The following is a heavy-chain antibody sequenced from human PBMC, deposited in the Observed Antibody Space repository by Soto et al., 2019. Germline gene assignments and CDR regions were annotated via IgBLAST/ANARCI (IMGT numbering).Heavy chain of an antibody. CDR3: AKSGFGDYVWGSYPTGWFDP. V-gene: IGHV3-23*01. CDR1: GFTFSSYA. J-gene: IGHJ5*02. CDR2: ISGSGGST. Sequence: GGSLRLSCAASGFTFSSYAMSWVRQAPGKGLEWVSAISGSGGSTYYAGSVKGRFTISRDNSKNTLYLQMNSLRAEDTAVYYCAKSGFGDYVWGSYPTGWFDPWGQGTLVTVSS. D-gene: IGHD3-16*02.